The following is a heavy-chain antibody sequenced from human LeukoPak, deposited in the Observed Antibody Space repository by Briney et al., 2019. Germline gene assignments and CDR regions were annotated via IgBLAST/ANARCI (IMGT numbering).Heavy chain of an antibody. J-gene: IGHJ4*02. CDR1: GFTFSSYG. V-gene: IGHV3-30*18. Sequence: GGSPRLSCAASGFTFSSYGMHWVRQAPGKGLEWVAVISYDGSNKYYADSVKGRFTISRDNSKNTLYLQMNSLRAEDTAVYYCAKDRGGYHDYWGQGTLVTVSS. CDR2: ISYDGSNK. CDR3: AKDRGGYHDY. D-gene: IGHD5-12*01.